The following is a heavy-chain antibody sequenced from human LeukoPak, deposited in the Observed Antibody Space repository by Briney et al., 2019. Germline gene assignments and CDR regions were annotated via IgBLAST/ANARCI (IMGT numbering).Heavy chain of an antibody. D-gene: IGHD6-13*01. CDR2: ISSSSSTI. J-gene: IGHJ4*02. V-gene: IGHV3-48*01. CDR1: GFTFSSYS. CDR3: ARGPHRIAAAGSFDY. Sequence: GGSLRLSCAASGFTFSSYSMNWVRQAPGKGLEWVSYISSSSSTIYYADSVKGRFTISRDNAKNSLYLQMSSLRAEDTAVYHCARGPHRIAAAGSFDYWGQGTLVTVSS.